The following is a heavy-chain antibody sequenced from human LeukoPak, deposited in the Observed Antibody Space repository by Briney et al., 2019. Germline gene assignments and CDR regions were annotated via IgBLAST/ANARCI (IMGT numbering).Heavy chain of an antibody. CDR1: GFTFSDYY. Sequence: GGSLRLSCAASGFTFSDYYLNWIRQAPGKGLEWVSYISASGNIIYYADSVKGRFTISRDNAKNSLYLQMNSLRAEDAAVYYCASTFDGYNRAAPFDYWGQGTLVPVSS. D-gene: IGHD5-24*01. J-gene: IGHJ4*02. V-gene: IGHV3-11*01. CDR3: ASTFDGYNRAAPFDY. CDR2: ISASGNII.